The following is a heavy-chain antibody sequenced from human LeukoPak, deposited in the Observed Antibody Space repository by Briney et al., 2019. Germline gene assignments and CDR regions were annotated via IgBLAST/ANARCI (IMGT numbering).Heavy chain of an antibody. D-gene: IGHD6-13*01. V-gene: IGHV4-34*01. J-gene: IGHJ5*02. Sequence: SETLSLTCAVSGGSFSGYYWTWIRQPPGKGLEWMGEINHSGSTNYNPSLKSRVTISVDTSKNQFSLKLSSVTAADTAVYYCARGVAAAGTRWFDPWGQETLVTVSS. CDR1: GGSFSGYY. CDR3: ARGVAAAGTRWFDP. CDR2: INHSGST.